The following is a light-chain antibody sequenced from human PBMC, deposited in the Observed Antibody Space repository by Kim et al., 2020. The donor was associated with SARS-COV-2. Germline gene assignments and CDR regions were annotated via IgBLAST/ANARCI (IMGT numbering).Light chain of an antibody. V-gene: IGKV3-20*01. CDR1: QSVDSRY. CDR2: ATS. CDR3: QQYGSSPRT. J-gene: IGKJ1*01. Sequence: EIVLTQSPSTLSLSPGERATLSCRASQSVDSRYLAWYQQKPGQAPRLLIYATSSRATGIPDRFSGSGSGTDFTLIISRLEPEDFAVYYCQQYGSSPRTFGQGTKVDIK.